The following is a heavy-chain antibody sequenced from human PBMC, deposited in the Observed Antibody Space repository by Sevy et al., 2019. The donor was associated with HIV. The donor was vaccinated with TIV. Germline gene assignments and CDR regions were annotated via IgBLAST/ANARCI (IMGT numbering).Heavy chain of an antibody. Sequence: GGSLRLSCAASGFTFSSYAMSWVRQAPGKGLEWVSAISGSGGSTYYADSVKGRFTISRDNSKNTLYLQMNSLRAEDTAVDYGANWGGGGFVVVPAAINAYFDYWGQGTLVTVSS. CDR1: GFTFSSYA. CDR2: ISGSGGST. V-gene: IGHV3-23*01. CDR3: ANWGGGGFVVVPAAINAYFDY. D-gene: IGHD2-2*01. J-gene: IGHJ4*02.